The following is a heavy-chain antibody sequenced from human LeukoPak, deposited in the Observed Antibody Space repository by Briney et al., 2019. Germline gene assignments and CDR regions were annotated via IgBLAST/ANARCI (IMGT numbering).Heavy chain of an antibody. V-gene: IGHV3-33*01. CDR1: GFTFSSYG. D-gene: IGHD2-2*01. Sequence: PGESLRLSCAASGFTFSSYGMHWVRQAPGKGLEWVAVIWYDGSNKYYADSVKGRFTISRDNSKNTLYLQMNSLRAEDTAVYYCARGHIVVVPAAPPMDNWFDPWGQGTLVTVSS. J-gene: IGHJ5*02. CDR2: IWYDGSNK. CDR3: ARGHIVVVPAAPPMDNWFDP.